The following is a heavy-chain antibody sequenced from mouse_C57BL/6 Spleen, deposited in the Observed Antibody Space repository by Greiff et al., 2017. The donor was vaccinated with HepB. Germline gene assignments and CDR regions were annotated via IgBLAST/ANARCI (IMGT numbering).Heavy chain of an antibody. CDR2: INPNNGGT. CDR1: GYTFTDYY. CDR3: ARCLLSYGGYFDV. Sequence: EVQLQQSGPELVKPGASVKISCKASGYTFTDYYMNWVKQSHGKSLEWIGDINPNNGGTSYNQKFKGKATLTVDKSSSTAYMELRSLTSEDSAVYYCARCLLSYGGYFDVWGTGTTVTVSS. V-gene: IGHV1-26*01. J-gene: IGHJ1*03. D-gene: IGHD2-1*01.